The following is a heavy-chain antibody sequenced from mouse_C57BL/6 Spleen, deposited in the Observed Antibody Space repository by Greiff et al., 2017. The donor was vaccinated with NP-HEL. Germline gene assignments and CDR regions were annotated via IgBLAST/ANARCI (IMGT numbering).Heavy chain of an antibody. CDR3: ARNNCYGSSKAMDY. CDR2: IWSGGST. V-gene: IGHV2-2*01. J-gene: IGHJ4*01. CDR1: GFSLTSYG. D-gene: IGHD1-1*01. Sequence: VKLQESGPGLVQPSQSLSITCTASGFSLTSYGVHWVRQSPGKGLEWLGVIWSGGSTDYNAAFISRLSISKDNSKSQVFFKMNSLQADDTAIYYCARNNCYGSSKAMDYWGQGTSVTVSS.